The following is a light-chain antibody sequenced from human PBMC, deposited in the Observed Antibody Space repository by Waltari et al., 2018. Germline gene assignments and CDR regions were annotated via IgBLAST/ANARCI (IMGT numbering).Light chain of an antibody. CDR1: QSVSSNY. V-gene: IGKV3-20*01. J-gene: IGKJ1*01. CDR3: QQYGRSPWT. Sequence: FVLTQSPGTLSLSPGERVTLSCRASQSVSSNYLAWYQQKPSQAPRLLIYDPANRASGIADRCSGSGSATDFTITISRLEPEDVAVYYCQQYGRSPWTFGQGTKVEIK. CDR2: DPA.